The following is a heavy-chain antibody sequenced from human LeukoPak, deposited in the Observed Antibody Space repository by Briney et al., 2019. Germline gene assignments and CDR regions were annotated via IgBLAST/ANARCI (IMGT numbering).Heavy chain of an antibody. D-gene: IGHD2-21*02. V-gene: IGHV3-23*01. Sequence: GGSLRLSCAASGFTFRSYAMSWVRQAPGKGLEWVSAISGSGGSTYYADSVKGRFTISRDNSKNTLYLQMNSLRAEVTAVYYCAKGGAYCGGDCFSPWGQGTLVTVSS. CDR2: ISGSGGST. J-gene: IGHJ5*02. CDR1: GFTFRSYA. CDR3: AKGGAYCGGDCFSP.